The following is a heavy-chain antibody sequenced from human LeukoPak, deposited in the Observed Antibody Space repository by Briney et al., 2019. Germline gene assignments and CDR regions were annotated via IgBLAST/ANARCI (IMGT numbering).Heavy chain of an antibody. V-gene: IGHV1-18*01. CDR3: ARVPPGYSGYDYDYYYYMDV. D-gene: IGHD5-12*01. Sequence: ASVKVSCKASGYTFTSYGISWVRQAPGQGLEWMGWISAYNGNTNYAQKLQGRVTMTTDTSTSTAYMELRSLRSDDTAVYYCARVPPGYSGYDYDYYYYMDVWGKGTTVTVSS. CDR2: ISAYNGNT. J-gene: IGHJ6*03. CDR1: GYTFTSYG.